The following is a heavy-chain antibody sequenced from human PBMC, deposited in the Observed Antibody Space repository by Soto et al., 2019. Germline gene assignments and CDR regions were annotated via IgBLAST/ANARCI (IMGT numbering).Heavy chain of an antibody. CDR2: IIPIFGTA. Sequence: ASVKVSCKASGGTFSSYAISWVRQAPGQGLEWMGGIIPIFGTANYAQKFQGRVTITADESTSTAYMELSSLRSEDTAVYYCAKGLRFLEWFPPDYWGQGTLVTVSS. V-gene: IGHV1-69*13. CDR1: GGTFSSYA. J-gene: IGHJ4*02. D-gene: IGHD3-3*01. CDR3: AKGLRFLEWFPPDY.